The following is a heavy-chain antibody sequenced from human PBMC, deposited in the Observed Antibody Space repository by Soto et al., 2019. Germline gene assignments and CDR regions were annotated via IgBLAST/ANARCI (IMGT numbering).Heavy chain of an antibody. CDR3: TRARGSYALVY. CDR1: GYTFTSYG. J-gene: IGHJ4*02. V-gene: IGHV1-18*01. D-gene: IGHD1-26*01. Sequence: QVQLVQSGAEVKKPWASVKVSCKASGYTFTSYGMSWLRPAPGQGLEWMGWMSAYNGNTNYAQKLQGRVTMTTDKSTSTAYMELRCRRSDDTVVYYGTRARGSYALVYWRKGTLVAVSS. CDR2: MSAYNGNT.